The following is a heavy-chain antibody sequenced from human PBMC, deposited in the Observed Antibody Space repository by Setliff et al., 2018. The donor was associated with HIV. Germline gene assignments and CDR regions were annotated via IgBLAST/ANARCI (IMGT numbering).Heavy chain of an antibody. CDR3: ARLGYSGSLVGAFDI. J-gene: IGHJ3*02. CDR2: FHHSGST. CDR1: GYSINTAYY. V-gene: IGHV4-38-2*01. D-gene: IGHD1-26*01. Sequence: PSETLSLTCSVSGYSINTAYYWGWIRQSPGKGLEWIGGFHHSGSTYYNSSLKSRVTISVDTSKNQFSLNLTSVTAADTAVYYCARLGYSGSLVGAFDIWGQGTMVTVSS.